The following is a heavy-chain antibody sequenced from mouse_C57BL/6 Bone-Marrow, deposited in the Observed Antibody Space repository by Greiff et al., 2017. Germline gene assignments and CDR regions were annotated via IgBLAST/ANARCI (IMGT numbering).Heavy chain of an antibody. D-gene: IGHD1-1*01. CDR2: IYPGSGST. CDR1: GYTFTSYW. J-gene: IGHJ3*01. CDR3: ARGGYYAGSYELAY. Sequence: QVPLQQPGAELVKPGASVKMSCKASGYTFTSYWITWVKQRPGQGLEWIGDIYPGSGSTNYNKKFKSKATLTVDTSSSTAYMQLSSLTSEDSAVYYCARGGYYAGSYELAYWGQGTLVTVSA. V-gene: IGHV1-55*01.